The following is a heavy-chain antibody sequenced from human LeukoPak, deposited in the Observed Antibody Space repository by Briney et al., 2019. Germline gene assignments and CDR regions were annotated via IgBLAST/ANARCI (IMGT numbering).Heavy chain of an antibody. D-gene: IGHD2-15*01. V-gene: IGHV3-21*01. Sequence: GGSLRLSCEASGFTFSSSSMNWVRQAPGKGLGWVSSISSSSSYIYYADSLKGRFTISRDNAKNSLYLQMNSLGAEDTAVYYCARGCSGGSCYSSPGWFDPWGQGTLVSVSS. CDR3: ARGCSGGSCYSSPGWFDP. CDR2: ISSSSSYI. CDR1: GFTFSSSS. J-gene: IGHJ5*02.